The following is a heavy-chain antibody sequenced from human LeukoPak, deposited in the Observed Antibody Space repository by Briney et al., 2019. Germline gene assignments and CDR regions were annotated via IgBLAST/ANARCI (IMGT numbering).Heavy chain of an antibody. CDR2: IWDDGSNK. CDR3: ARDHVSSGYYYQYYFDY. D-gene: IGHD3-22*01. Sequence: GGALRLSCAASGFTFSRYGMHWGRQAPGKGGGWGADIWDDGSNKSYAVSVTPRFTISRDNSKNTLYLQMNSLRAEDTAVYYCARDHVSSGYYYQYYFDYWGQGTLVTVSS. CDR1: GFTFSRYG. V-gene: IGHV3-33*01. J-gene: IGHJ4*02.